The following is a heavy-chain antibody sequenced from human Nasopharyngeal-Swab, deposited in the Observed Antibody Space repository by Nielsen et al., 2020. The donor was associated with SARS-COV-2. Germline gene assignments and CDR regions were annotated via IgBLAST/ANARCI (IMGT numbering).Heavy chain of an antibody. V-gene: IGHV4-61*08. J-gene: IGHJ4*02. Sequence: SETLSLTCTVSGGSISSGGYYWSWIRQHPGKGLEWIGYIYYSGSTNYNPSLKSRVTISVDTSKNQFSLKLSSVTAADTAVYYCARDQGFLEWLNWGQGTLVTVSS. CDR2: IYYSGST. D-gene: IGHD3-3*01. CDR1: GGSISSGGYY. CDR3: ARDQGFLEWLN.